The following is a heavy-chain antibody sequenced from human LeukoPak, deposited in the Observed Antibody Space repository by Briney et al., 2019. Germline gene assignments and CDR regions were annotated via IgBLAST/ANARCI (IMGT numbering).Heavy chain of an antibody. J-gene: IGHJ3*02. CDR2: IYSGGST. D-gene: IGHD1-26*01. CDR1: GFTVSSNY. Sequence: PGGSLRLSCAASGFTVSSNYMSWVRQAPGKGLDWVSVIYSGGSTYYADSVKGRFTISRDNSKNTLYLQMNSLRAEDTAVYYCARGRYYDAFDIWGQGTMVTVSS. V-gene: IGHV3-53*01. CDR3: ARGRYYDAFDI.